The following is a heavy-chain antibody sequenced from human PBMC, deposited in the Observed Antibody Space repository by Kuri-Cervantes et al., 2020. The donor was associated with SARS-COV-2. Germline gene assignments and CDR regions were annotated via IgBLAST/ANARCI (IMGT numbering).Heavy chain of an antibody. D-gene: IGHD3-9*01. Sequence: SETLSLTCTVSGGSVSSGSYYWSWIRQPPGKGLEWIGYIYYSGSTNYNPSLKSRVTISVDTSKNQFSLKLSSVTAADTAVYYCARSESYYDILTGTSTLRYGMDVWGQGTTVTVSS. CDR1: GGSVSSGSYY. J-gene: IGHJ6*02. CDR3: ARSESYYDILTGTSTLRYGMDV. V-gene: IGHV4-61*01. CDR2: IYYSGST.